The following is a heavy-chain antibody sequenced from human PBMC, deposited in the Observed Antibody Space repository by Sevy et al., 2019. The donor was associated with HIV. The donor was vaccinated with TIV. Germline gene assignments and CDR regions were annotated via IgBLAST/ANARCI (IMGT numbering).Heavy chain of an antibody. CDR3: AKDTSGWYDALDQ. CDR1: GFTFSSYS. Sequence: GGSLRLSCAASGFTFSSYSMNWVRQAPGKGLEWVSGISPNGATSHYAASVRGRFTISRDNSKNRMYLQMSSLRAEDTAQYYCAKDTSGWYDALDQWGQGTLVTVSS. V-gene: IGHV3-23*01. D-gene: IGHD6-19*01. J-gene: IGHJ4*02. CDR2: ISPNGATS.